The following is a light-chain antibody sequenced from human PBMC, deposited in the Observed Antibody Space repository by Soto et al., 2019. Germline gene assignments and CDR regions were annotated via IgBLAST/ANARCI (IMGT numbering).Light chain of an antibody. CDR2: LGS. V-gene: IGKV2-28*01. Sequence: DIVMTQSPLSLPVTPGEPASISCRSSQSLLHSNGYNYLDWYLQKPGQSPQLLIYLGSNRASGVPDRFSGSGSGPDFTLKISRVEAEDVVVYYFMQALQTPFTFGPGTKVDIK. J-gene: IGKJ3*01. CDR3: MQALQTPFT. CDR1: QSLLHSNGYNY.